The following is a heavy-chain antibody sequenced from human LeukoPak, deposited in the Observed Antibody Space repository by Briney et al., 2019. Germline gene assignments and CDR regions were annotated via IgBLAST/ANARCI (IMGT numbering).Heavy chain of an antibody. CDR2: IYTSGST. J-gene: IGHJ3*02. CDR3: ASPRRGLYQLPRHAFDI. Sequence: SETLSLTCTVSGGSISSYYWSWIRQPAGKGLEWIGCIYTSGSTNYNPSLKSRVTMSVDTSKNQFSLKLSSVTAADTAVYYCASPRRGLYQLPRHAFDIWGQGTMVTVSS. D-gene: IGHD2-2*01. CDR1: GGSISSYY. V-gene: IGHV4-4*07.